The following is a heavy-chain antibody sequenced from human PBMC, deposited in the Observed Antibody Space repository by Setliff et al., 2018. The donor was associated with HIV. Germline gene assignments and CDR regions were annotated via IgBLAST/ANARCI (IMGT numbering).Heavy chain of an antibody. CDR1: GYTFTSYG. CDR2: ISTYKGNT. CDR3: TRQTYYYGSGSYFPPDY. Sequence: GASVKVSCKASGYTFTSYGISWVRQAPGQGLEWMGWISTYKGNTKYEQKFQGRVTITTDASTSAVYMELSSLRSEDTAVYYCTRQTYYYGSGSYFPPDYWGQGTLVTVSS. J-gene: IGHJ4*02. V-gene: IGHV1-18*04. D-gene: IGHD3-10*01.